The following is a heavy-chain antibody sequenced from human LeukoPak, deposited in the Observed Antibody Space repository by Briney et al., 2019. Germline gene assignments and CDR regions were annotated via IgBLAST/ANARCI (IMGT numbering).Heavy chain of an antibody. CDR3: ARGKSRGRHIDY. CDR2: IYTSGST. J-gene: IGHJ4*02. CDR1: GGSISSGSYY. D-gene: IGHD1-26*01. Sequence: SETLSLTCTVSGGSISSGSYYWSWIRQPAGKGLEWIGRIYTSGSTNYNPSLKSRVTISYTSKNQFSLRLRSVTAADTAVYYCARGKSRGRHIDYWGQGTLVTVSS. V-gene: IGHV4-61*02.